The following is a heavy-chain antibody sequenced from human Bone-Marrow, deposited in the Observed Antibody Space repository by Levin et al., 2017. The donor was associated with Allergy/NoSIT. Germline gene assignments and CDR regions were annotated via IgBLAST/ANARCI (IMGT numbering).Heavy chain of an antibody. V-gene: IGHV3-7*01. CDR2: IKQDGSEK. J-gene: IGHJ4*02. Sequence: GESLKISCAASGFTFSDFWMSWVRQAPGKGLEWVANIKQDGSEKYSVDSVKGRFTISRDNAKNSLYLQMNSLRAEDTAMYYCARDFWGNHYYSFDSWGQGTLVTVSS. CDR3: ARDFWGNHYYSFDS. D-gene: IGHD3-10*01. CDR1: GFTFSDFW.